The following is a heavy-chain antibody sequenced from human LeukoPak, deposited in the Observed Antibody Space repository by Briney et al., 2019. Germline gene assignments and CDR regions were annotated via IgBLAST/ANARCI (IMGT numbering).Heavy chain of an antibody. D-gene: IGHD4-17*01. J-gene: IGHJ4*02. CDR1: GFTFSGYS. Sequence: KAGGSLRLSCAASGFTFSGYSMNWVRQAPGKGLEWVSSISSSSSYIYYADSVKGRFTISRDNAKNSLYLQMNSLRAEDTAVYYCAREDYGDYGFDYWGQGTLVTVSS. V-gene: IGHV3-21*01. CDR2: ISSSSSYI. CDR3: AREDYGDYGFDY.